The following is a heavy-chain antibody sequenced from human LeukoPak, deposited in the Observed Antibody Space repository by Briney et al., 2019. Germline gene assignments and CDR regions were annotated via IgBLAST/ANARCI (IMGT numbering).Heavy chain of an antibody. CDR1: GYTFTSYD. CDR2: MNPSSGNT. V-gene: IGHV1-8*03. D-gene: IGHD6-13*01. Sequence: ASVKVSCKASGYTFTSYDINWVRQATGQGLEWMGWMNPSSGNTGYAQKFQGRVTITRNTSISTAYMELSSLRSEDTAVYYCARDGIAELYAQFDPWGQGTLVTVSS. CDR3: ARDGIAELYAQFDP. J-gene: IGHJ5*02.